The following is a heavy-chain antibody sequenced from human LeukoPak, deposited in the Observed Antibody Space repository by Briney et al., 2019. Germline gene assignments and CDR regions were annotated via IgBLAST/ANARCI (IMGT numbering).Heavy chain of an antibody. CDR3: ARRTRIRGYSSGVDY. V-gene: IGHV1-2*02. Sequence: ASVKVSCKASGYTFTGYYMHWVRQAPGQGLEWMGWINPNSGGTNYAQKFQGRVTMTRDTSISTAYMELSGLRSDDTAVYYCARRTRIRGYSSGVDYWGQGTLVTVSS. CDR1: GYTFTGYY. D-gene: IGHD5-18*01. CDR2: INPNSGGT. J-gene: IGHJ4*02.